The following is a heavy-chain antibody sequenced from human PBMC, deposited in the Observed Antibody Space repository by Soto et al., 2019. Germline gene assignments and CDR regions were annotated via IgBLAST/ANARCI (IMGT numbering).Heavy chain of an antibody. J-gene: IGHJ4*01. V-gene: IGHV4-31*03. CDR3: ARENTLVRGYHFDY. CDR1: GGSISSGAYY. Sequence: QVQLRESGPGLVKPSQTLSLTCSVSGGSISSGAYYWNWIRHHPGKGLEWIGYISYSGSTDYNPSLKSRVTISVDTSNNQFSLRLSSVTAADTAVYYCARENTLVRGYHFDYWGHGTLVTVS. D-gene: IGHD3-10*01. CDR2: ISYSGST.